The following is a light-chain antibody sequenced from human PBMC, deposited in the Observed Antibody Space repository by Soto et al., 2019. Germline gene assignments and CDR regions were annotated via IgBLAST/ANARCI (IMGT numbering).Light chain of an antibody. V-gene: IGKV3-20*01. CDR1: QSVSSNY. CDR2: GAS. J-gene: IGKJ1*01. CDR3: QQYGSSPPWT. Sequence: EIVLTQSPGTPSFSPGERGTLSCRARQSVSSNYLAWFQQKPGQAPRLLIYGASSRATGIPDRFSGSGSGTDFTLTISRLEPEDFAVYFCQQYGSSPPWTFGQGTKVDIK.